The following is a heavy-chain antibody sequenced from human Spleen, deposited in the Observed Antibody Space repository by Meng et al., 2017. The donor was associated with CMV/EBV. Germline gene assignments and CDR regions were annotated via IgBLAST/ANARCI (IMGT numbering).Heavy chain of an antibody. J-gene: IGHJ3*02. Sequence: SVKVSCKASGYSFTSYGISWVRQAPGQGLEWMGGIIPILGIANYAQKFQGRVTITADKSTSTAYMELSSLRSEDTAVYYCARGDYYDSNSSQVALDIWGQGARVTVSS. V-gene: IGHV1-69*10. D-gene: IGHD3-22*01. CDR3: ARGDYYDSNSSQVALDI. CDR2: IIPILGIA. CDR1: GYSFTSYG.